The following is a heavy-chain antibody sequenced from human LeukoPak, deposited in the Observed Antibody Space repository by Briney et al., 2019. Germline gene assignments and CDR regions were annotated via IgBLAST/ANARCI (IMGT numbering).Heavy chain of an antibody. J-gene: IGHJ4*02. CDR1: GYTLTELS. D-gene: IGHD3-22*01. V-gene: IGHV1-24*01. CDR3: AGEARSPWDSSGYYYQY. Sequence: ASVKVSCKVSGYTLTELSMHWVRQAPGKGLEWMGGFDPEDGETIYAQKFQGRVTMTEDTSTDTAYMELSSLGSEDTAVYYCAGEARSPWDSSGYYYQYWGQGTLVTVSS. CDR2: FDPEDGET.